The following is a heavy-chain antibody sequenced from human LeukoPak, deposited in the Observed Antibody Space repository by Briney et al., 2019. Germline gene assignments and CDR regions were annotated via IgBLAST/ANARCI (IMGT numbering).Heavy chain of an antibody. V-gene: IGHV1-69*06. Sequence: GASVKVSCTASGYTFTSYGISWVRQAPGQGLEWRGGIIPIFGTANYAQKFQGRVTITADKSTSTAYMELRSLRSDDTAVYYCARAVLGGSFMHHYYYYMDVWGKGTTVTVSS. CDR1: GYTFTSYG. D-gene: IGHD3-16*01. J-gene: IGHJ6*03. CDR3: ARAVLGGSFMHHYYYYMDV. CDR2: IIPIFGTA.